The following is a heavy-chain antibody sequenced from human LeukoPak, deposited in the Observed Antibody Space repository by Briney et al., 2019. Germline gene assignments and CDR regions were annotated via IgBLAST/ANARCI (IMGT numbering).Heavy chain of an antibody. CDR3: ARDSIVVVVAATRRYYYYGMDV. CDR1: GDSLSRNIPD. J-gene: IGHJ6*02. D-gene: IGHD2-15*01. V-gene: IGHV6-1*01. CDR2: KYYRSKQYN. Sequence: SQTLSLTRALSGDSLSRNIPDWHWLRQSPSRGLEWLGRKYYRSKQYNDNAVSVKSRITISADKSKNQFSLQLNSVTAEDTAVYYCARDSIVVVVAATRRYYYYGMDVWGQGTTVTVSS.